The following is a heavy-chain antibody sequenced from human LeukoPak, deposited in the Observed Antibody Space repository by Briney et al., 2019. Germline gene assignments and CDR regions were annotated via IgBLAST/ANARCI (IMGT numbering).Heavy chain of an antibody. CDR1: GYTFTSYG. V-gene: IGHV1-18*01. J-gene: IGHJ4*02. Sequence: GASVKVSCKASGYTFTSYGISWVRQVPGQGLEWMGWISAYNGNTNYAQKLQGRVTMTTDTSTSTAYMELRSLRSDDTAVYYRARDHYDSSGYYLFDYWGQGTLVTVSS. CDR2: ISAYNGNT. CDR3: ARDHYDSSGYYLFDY. D-gene: IGHD3-22*01.